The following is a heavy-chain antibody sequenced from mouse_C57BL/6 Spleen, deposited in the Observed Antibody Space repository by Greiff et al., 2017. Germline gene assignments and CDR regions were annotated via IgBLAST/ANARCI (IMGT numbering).Heavy chain of an antibody. D-gene: IGHD1-1*01. Sequence: EVQLQESGPELVKPGASVKIPCKASGYTFTDYNMDWVKQSHGKSLEWIGDINPNNGGTIYNQKFKGKATLTVDKSSSTAYMELRSLTSEDTAVYYCSRCRYYYGNSSYYAMDYWGQGTSVTVSS. V-gene: IGHV1-18*01. CDR2: INPNNGGT. J-gene: IGHJ4*01. CDR3: SRCRYYYGNSSYYAMDY. CDR1: GYTFTDYN.